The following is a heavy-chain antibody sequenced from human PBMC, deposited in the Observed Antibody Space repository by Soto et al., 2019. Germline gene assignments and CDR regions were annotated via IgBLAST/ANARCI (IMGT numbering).Heavy chain of an antibody. D-gene: IGHD3-3*01. CDR3: ARGVDFWSGYPFDY. Sequence: SETLSLTCTVSGCSISSGGYYWSWIRQHPGKGLEWIGYIYYSGSTYYNPSLKSRVTISVDTSKNQFSLKLSSVTAADTAVYYCARGVDFWSGYPFDYWSQGTLVTVSS. CDR1: GCSISSGGYY. V-gene: IGHV4-31*03. J-gene: IGHJ4*02. CDR2: IYYSGST.